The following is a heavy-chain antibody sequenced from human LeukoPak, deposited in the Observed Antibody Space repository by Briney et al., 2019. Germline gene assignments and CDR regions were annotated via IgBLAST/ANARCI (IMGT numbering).Heavy chain of an antibody. CDR1: GGSFSGYY. Sequence: SETLSLTCAVYGGSFSGYYWSWIRQPPGKGLEWIGEINHSGSTNYNPSLKSRVTISVDTSKNQFSLKLSSVTAADRAEYYCARAGYSRSWYFDYWGQGTLVTVSS. J-gene: IGHJ4*02. CDR3: ARAGYSRSWYFDY. D-gene: IGHD6-13*01. V-gene: IGHV4-34*01. CDR2: INHSGST.